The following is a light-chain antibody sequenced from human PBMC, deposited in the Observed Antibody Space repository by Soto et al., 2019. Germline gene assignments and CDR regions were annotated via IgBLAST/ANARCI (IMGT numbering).Light chain of an antibody. V-gene: IGLV2-23*01. J-gene: IGLJ2*01. Sequence: QSVLTQPASVSGSPGQSITISCTGTSSDVGSYNLVSWHQQHPGKAPKLMIYEGSKRPSGVSHRFSGSKSGNTASLTISGLQAEDEADYYCRSYAVGSTLVFGGGTQLTVL. CDR2: EGS. CDR3: RSYAVGSTLV. CDR1: SSDVGSYNL.